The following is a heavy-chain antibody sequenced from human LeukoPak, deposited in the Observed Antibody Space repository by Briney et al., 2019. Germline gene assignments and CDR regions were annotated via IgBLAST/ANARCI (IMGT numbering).Heavy chain of an antibody. CDR1: GGSISSYY. V-gene: IGHV4-59*08. CDR3: ARHAWGLRSYYYGMDV. J-gene: IGHJ6*02. CDR2: IYYSGST. D-gene: IGHD4-17*01. Sequence: SETLSLTCTVSGGSISSYYWSWIRQPPGKGLEWIGYIYYSGSTNYNPSLKSRVTISVDTSKNQFSLKLSSVTAADTAVYYCARHAWGLRSYYYGMDVWGQGTTVTVSS.